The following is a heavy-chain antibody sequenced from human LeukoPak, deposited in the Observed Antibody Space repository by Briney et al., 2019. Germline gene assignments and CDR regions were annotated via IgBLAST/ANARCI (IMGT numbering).Heavy chain of an antibody. Sequence: GGSLRLSCSASGFTFSFYTMNWVRQPPGKGLEWVSSIGGRTTSISYAHSVEGRLTISRDNAKNSLFLQMNSLRAEDTAVYYCARDFDYDFWRGHPYFDLWGQGTLVTVSS. J-gene: IGHJ4*02. CDR3: ARDFDYDFWRGHPYFDL. CDR2: IGGRTTSI. D-gene: IGHD3-3*01. V-gene: IGHV3-21*01. CDR1: GFTFSFYT.